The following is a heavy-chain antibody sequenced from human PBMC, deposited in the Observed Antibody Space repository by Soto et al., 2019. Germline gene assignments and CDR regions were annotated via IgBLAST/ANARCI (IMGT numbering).Heavy chain of an antibody. CDR3: AREGGGGYGMY. CDR1: GFTFSSYG. V-gene: IGHV3-33*01. Sequence: QVQLVESGGGVVQPGRSLRLSCAASGFTFSSYGMHWVRQAPGKGLEWVAVIWYDGSNKYYADSVKGRFTISRDNFKNTVYLEMNTLRAEDTAVYYCAREGGGGYGMYWGQGTLVTVSS. J-gene: IGHJ4*02. CDR2: IWYDGSNK. D-gene: IGHD5-12*01.